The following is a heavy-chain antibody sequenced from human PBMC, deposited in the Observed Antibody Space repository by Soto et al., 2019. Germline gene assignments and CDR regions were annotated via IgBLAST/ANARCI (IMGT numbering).Heavy chain of an antibody. V-gene: IGHV4-31*03. CDR2: IYYSGST. CDR3: ARSGYSYGPNPLLY. CDR1: GGSISSGGYY. Sequence: QVQLQESGPGLVKPSQTLSLTCTVSGGSISSGGYYWSWSRQNPGKGLEWLGYIYYSGSTYYNPSLKSRVTISVDTSKNKFYLKLSSVTAEDTAVYYCARSGYSYGPNPLLYLGQGTLVTVSS. J-gene: IGHJ4*02. D-gene: IGHD5-18*01.